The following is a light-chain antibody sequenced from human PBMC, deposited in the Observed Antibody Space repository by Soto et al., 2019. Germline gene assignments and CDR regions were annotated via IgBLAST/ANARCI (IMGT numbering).Light chain of an antibody. CDR1: SSDVGGYNY. J-gene: IGLJ3*02. CDR2: DVS. Sequence: QSALTQPASVSGSPGQSIAISCTGTSSDVGGYNYVSWYQQHPGKTPNLMFYDVSNRPSGVSNRFSGSKSGNTASLTISGLQAEDEADYYCSSYTSSSTWVFGGGTKVTVL. CDR3: SSYTSSSTWV. V-gene: IGLV2-14*01.